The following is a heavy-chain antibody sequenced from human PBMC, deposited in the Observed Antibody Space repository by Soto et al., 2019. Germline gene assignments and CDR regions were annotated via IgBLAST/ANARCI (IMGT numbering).Heavy chain of an antibody. J-gene: IGHJ5*02. Sequence: SVKVSCKASGGTFSSYTISWVRQAPGQGLEWMGRIIPILGIANYAQKFQGRVTITADKSTSTAYMELSSLRSEDTAVYYCARSDGENWFDPWGQGTLVTVSS. V-gene: IGHV1-69*02. CDR2: IIPILGIA. CDR3: ARSDGENWFDP. CDR1: GGTFSSYT.